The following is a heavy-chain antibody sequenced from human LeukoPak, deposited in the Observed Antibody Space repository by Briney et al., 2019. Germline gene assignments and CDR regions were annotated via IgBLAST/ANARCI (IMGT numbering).Heavy chain of an antibody. CDR2: ISSSSSYI. D-gene: IGHD3-22*01. Sequence: GGSLRLSCAASGFTFSSYSMNWVRQAPGKGLEWVSSISSSSSYIYYADSVKGRFTISRDNAKNSLYLQMNSLRAEDTAVYYCARDPPKYYYDSSGYYWGAFDIWGQGTMVTVSS. CDR1: GFTFSSYS. CDR3: ARDPPKYYYDSSGYYWGAFDI. J-gene: IGHJ3*02. V-gene: IGHV3-21*01.